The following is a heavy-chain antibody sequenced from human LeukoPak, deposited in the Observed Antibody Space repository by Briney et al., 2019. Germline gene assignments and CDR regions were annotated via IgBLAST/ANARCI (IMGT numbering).Heavy chain of an antibody. D-gene: IGHD2-21*01. CDR2: INTKGET. J-gene: IGHJ4*02. V-gene: IGHV4-4*09. CDR1: GVSMSAYQ. CDR3: ATSNDAKIAPFDH. Sequence: SETLSLTCTVSGVSMSAYQWSWVRQSPEKGLEWIGCINTKGETSYNPSLKSRVTTSVDTSKSQFSLRLTSVTAADTAVYYCATSNDAKIAPFDHWGRGAPATVSS.